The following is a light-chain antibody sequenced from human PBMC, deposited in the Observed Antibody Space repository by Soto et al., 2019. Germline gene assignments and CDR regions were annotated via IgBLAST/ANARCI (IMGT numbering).Light chain of an antibody. CDR1: RGVSANY. Sequence: EILLTKSPGTLSLSPGEGATLPCRASRGVSANYLAWYQQKPGQAPTLLIYGASIRAAGIPDRFSGSGSGTDFTLTIRRLEPDDFAVYYCQQYGSSPRTFGQGTKVDIK. V-gene: IGKV3-20*01. CDR2: GAS. CDR3: QQYGSSPRT. J-gene: IGKJ1*01.